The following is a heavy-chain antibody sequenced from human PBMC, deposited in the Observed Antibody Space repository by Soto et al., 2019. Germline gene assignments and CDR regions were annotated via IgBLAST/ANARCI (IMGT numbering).Heavy chain of an antibody. D-gene: IGHD2-2*01. V-gene: IGHV1-2*02. Sequence: ASVKVSCKTSAYTFTGNYIYWIRQAPGQGLEWMGWLNPNSGATDFAQRFQGRVTLTSDTSISTAYMELNRLTSDDTAVFYCARQSCGSTSCFYDYWGPGTLVTGS. J-gene: IGHJ4*02. CDR2: LNPNSGAT. CDR3: ARQSCGSTSCFYDY. CDR1: AYTFTGNY.